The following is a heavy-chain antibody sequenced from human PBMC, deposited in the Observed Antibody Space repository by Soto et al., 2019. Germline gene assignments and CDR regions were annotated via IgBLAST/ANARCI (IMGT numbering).Heavy chain of an antibody. D-gene: IGHD2-21*02. CDR3: ASLGVGDWANYYYYYGMDV. V-gene: IGHV3-23*01. CDR2: VTANGGST. Sequence: EVQLLESGGGFVQPGGSLRLSRAATGFTFSVYAMTWVRQAPGKGLEWVSAVTANGGSTYSADSVKGRFTISRDNSKNTLFLQMNSLRAEDTAVYYCASLGVGDWANYYYYYGMDVWGQGTTVTVSS. CDR1: GFTFSVYA. J-gene: IGHJ6*02.